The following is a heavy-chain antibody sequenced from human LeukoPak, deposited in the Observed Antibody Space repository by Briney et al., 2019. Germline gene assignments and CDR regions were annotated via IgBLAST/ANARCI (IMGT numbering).Heavy chain of an antibody. J-gene: IGHJ4*02. D-gene: IGHD6-19*01. V-gene: IGHV4-39*01. CDR3: ARMGRGVAVAGD. Sequence: SETLSLTCTVSGGSITSSTYYWGWIRQPPGKGLEWIGSINYSGSTYYNPSLKSRITISVDTSKRQFSLKLISVTAADTAVYFCARMGRGVAVAGDWGQGTLVTASS. CDR1: GGSITSSTYY. CDR2: INYSGST.